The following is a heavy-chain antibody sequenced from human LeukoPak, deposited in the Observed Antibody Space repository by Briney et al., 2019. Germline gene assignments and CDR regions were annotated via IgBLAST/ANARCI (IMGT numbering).Heavy chain of an antibody. V-gene: IGHV4-59*01. D-gene: IGHD2-15*01. CDR2: IYYSGST. CDR3: ARDHTAGSVDCSGGRCYPGAAFDI. J-gene: IGHJ3*02. CDR1: GGSISSYY. Sequence: SETLSLTCTVSGGSISSYYWSWIRQPPGKGLEWIGYIYYSGSTNYSPSLKSRVTISVDTSKNQFSLKLSSVTAADTAVYYCARDHTAGSVDCSGGRCYPGAAFDIWGQGTMVTVSS.